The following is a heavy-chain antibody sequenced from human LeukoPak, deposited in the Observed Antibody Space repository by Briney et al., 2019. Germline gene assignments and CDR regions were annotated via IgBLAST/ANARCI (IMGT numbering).Heavy chain of an antibody. CDR2: IRYDGSNK. J-gene: IGHJ4*02. CDR3: AKDGLALYYYGSGSSRYIDY. CDR1: GFTFSSYG. D-gene: IGHD3-10*01. V-gene: IGHV3-30*02. Sequence: GGSLRLSCAASGFTFSSYGMHWVRQAPGKGLEWVAFIRYDGSNKYYADSVKGRFTISRDNSKNTLYLQMNSLRAEDTAVYYCAKDGLALYYYGSGSSRYIDYWGQGTLVTVSS.